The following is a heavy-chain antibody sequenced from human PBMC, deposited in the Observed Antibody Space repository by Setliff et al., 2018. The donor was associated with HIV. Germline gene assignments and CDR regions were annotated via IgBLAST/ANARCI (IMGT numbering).Heavy chain of an antibody. Sequence: GGSLRLSCAASGFAFSTYWMHWVRQAPGKGLVWVSRINTDERYTLYADSVKGRFTISRDNAKGTLYLQMNSLRAEDTATYYCARGRRDCSSGSCYGPYYMDVWGKGTTVTVSS. CDR1: GFAFSTYW. CDR3: ARGRRDCSSGSCYGPYYMDV. D-gene: IGHD2-15*01. J-gene: IGHJ6*03. V-gene: IGHV3-74*01. CDR2: INTDERYT.